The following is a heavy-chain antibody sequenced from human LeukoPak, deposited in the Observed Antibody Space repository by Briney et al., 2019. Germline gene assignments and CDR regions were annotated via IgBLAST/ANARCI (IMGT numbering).Heavy chain of an antibody. Sequence: SETPSLTCSVSGGSINGWYWCWIRQPPGKGLEWISYISYSGTTNYNPSLTSRVTISVDTSKNQFSLKLSSVTAADTAIYYCSRVYTSSSYWYFDLWGRGTLVTVSS. CDR3: SRVYTSSSYWYFDL. V-gene: IGHV4-59*01. J-gene: IGHJ2*01. CDR2: ISYSGTT. CDR1: GGSINGWY. D-gene: IGHD6-13*01.